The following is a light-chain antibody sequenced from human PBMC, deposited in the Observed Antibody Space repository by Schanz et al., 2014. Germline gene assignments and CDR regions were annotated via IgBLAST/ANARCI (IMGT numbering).Light chain of an antibody. CDR1: SNDVGGYNY. CDR3: CSYAGTFWV. Sequence: QSALTQPRSFSVSRGQSVTISCTGTSNDVGGYNYVSWYQQRPGEAPKLIIFDVSKGPSGVPDRFSGSKSGNTASLTISGLQAEDEADYYCCSYAGTFWVFGGGTKLTVL. CDR2: DVS. J-gene: IGLJ3*02. V-gene: IGLV2-11*01.